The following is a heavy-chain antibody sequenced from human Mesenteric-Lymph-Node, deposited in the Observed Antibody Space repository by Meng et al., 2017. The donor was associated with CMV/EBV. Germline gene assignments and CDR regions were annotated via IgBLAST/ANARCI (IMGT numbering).Heavy chain of an antibody. J-gene: IGHJ4*02. CDR1: GFTFSSYD. D-gene: IGHD2-2*01. CDR3: AKVMGSYCSSSISCPFAIEY. Sequence: GESLKISCAASGFTFSSYDMHWVRQATGKGLEWVSAIGTAGDTYYPGSVKGRFTISRENAKNSLYLQMNSLRAGDTAVYHCAKVMGSYCSSSISCPFAIEYWGQGTLVTVSS. CDR2: IGTAGDT. V-gene: IGHV3-13*01.